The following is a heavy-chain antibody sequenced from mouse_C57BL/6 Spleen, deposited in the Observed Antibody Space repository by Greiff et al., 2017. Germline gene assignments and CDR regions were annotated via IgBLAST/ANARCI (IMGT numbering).Heavy chain of an antibody. CDR3: ASYYGAY. D-gene: IGHD2-1*01. Sequence: EVKLVESGGGLVKPGGSLKLSCAASGFTFSSYAMSWVRQTPEKRLEWVATISDGGSYTYYPDNVKGRFTISRDNAKNNLYLQMSHLKSEDTAMYYCASYYGAYWGQGTLVTVSA. CDR1: GFTFSSYA. CDR2: ISDGGSYT. J-gene: IGHJ3*01. V-gene: IGHV5-4*03.